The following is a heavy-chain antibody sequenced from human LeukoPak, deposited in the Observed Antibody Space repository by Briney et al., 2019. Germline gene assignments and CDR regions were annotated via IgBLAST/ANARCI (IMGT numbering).Heavy chain of an antibody. CDR2: ISYDGSNK. CDR3: AKDQVGSSWSFQLFDY. D-gene: IGHD6-13*01. Sequence: GGSLRLSCAASGFTFSRYGMHWVRQAPGKGLEWVAVISYDGSNKYYGDSVKGRFTISRDNSKNTLYLQMNSLRAEDTAVYYSAKDQVGSSWSFQLFDYWGQGTLVTVSS. V-gene: IGHV3-30*18. CDR1: GFTFSRYG. J-gene: IGHJ4*02.